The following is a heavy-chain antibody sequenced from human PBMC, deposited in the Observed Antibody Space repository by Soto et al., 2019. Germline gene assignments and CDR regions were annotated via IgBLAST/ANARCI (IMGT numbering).Heavy chain of an antibody. Sequence: GGSLRLSCAASGFTVSSNYMSWVRQAPGKGLEWVSVIYSGGSTYYADSVKGRLTISRDNSKNTLYLQMNSLRAEDTAVYYCARDRTPYYDSSGYYYYYYGMDVWGQGTTVTVSS. CDR1: GFTVSSNY. CDR2: IYSGGST. CDR3: ARDRTPYYDSSGYYYYYYGMDV. V-gene: IGHV3-53*01. J-gene: IGHJ6*02. D-gene: IGHD3-22*01.